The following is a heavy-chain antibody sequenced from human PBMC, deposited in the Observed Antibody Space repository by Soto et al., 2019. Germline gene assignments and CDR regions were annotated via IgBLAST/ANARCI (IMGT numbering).Heavy chain of an antibody. D-gene: IGHD2-2*01. Sequence: PGVSLRLSXAASGCTFSSFAMSWVRQAPGKGLEWVSAISGSGGSTYYADSVKGRFTISRDNSKNTLYLQMNSLRAEDTAVYYCASIVPAAQTNYFDYWGQGTLVTVSS. CDR2: ISGSGGST. V-gene: IGHV3-23*01. CDR3: ASIVPAAQTNYFDY. CDR1: GCTFSSFA. J-gene: IGHJ4*02.